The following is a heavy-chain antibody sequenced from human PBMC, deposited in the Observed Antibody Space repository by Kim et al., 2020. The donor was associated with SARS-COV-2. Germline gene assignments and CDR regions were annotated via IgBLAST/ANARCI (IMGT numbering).Heavy chain of an antibody. CDR1: GYTFTSYA. Sequence: ASVKVSCKASGYTFTSYAMNWVRQAPGQGLEWMGWINTNTGNPTYAQGFTGRFVFSLDTSVSTAYLQISSLKAEDTAVYYCARMWIQLWAQGYYYGMDVWGQGTTVTVAS. V-gene: IGHV7-4-1*02. J-gene: IGHJ6*02. CDR3: ARMWIQLWAQGYYYGMDV. D-gene: IGHD5-18*01. CDR2: INTNTGNP.